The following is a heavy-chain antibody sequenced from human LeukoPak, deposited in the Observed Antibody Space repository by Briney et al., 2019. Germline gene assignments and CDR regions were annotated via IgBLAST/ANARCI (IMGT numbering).Heavy chain of an antibody. Sequence: PSETLSLTCTVSGGSISSSSYYWGWIRQPPGKGLEWIGSIYFSGSTYYNPSLKSRVTISIDTSKNQFSLKLSSVTAADTAVYYCARALALGQLLFDYWGQGTLVTVSS. CDR3: ARALALGQLLFDY. J-gene: IGHJ4*02. CDR2: IYFSGST. V-gene: IGHV4-39*07. D-gene: IGHD1-26*01. CDR1: GGSISSSSYY.